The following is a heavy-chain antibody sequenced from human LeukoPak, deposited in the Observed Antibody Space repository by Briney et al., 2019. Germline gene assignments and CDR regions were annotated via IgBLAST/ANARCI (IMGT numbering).Heavy chain of an antibody. V-gene: IGHV3-23*01. CDR2: ISGSGGST. CDR3: AKDSSSSWYNYYYYGMDV. CDR1: GFTFSSYA. D-gene: IGHD6-13*01. Sequence: PGGSLRLSCAASGFTFSSYAMSWVRQAPGKGLEWVSAISGSGGSTYYADSVKGRFTISRDNSKNTLYLQMNSLRTEDTAAYYCAKDSSSSWYNYYYYGMDVWGQGTTVTVSS. J-gene: IGHJ6*02.